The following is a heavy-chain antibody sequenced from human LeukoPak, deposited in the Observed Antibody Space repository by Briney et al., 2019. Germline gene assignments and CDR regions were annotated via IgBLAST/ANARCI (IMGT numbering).Heavy chain of an antibody. CDR1: GFTFSNYP. CDR3: TTALYDWNDVNY. J-gene: IGHJ4*02. Sequence: PGGSLRLSCAASGFTFSNYPMHWVRQAPGKGLEWVAVISTDGSNKNYADSVKGRFTISRDYFKDTLSLQMNSLRAEDTAVYYCTTALYDWNDVNYWGQGTLVTVSS. CDR2: ISTDGSNK. V-gene: IGHV3-30-3*01. D-gene: IGHD1-1*01.